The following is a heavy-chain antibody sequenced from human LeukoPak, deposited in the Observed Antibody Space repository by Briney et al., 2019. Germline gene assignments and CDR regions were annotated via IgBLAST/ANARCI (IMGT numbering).Heavy chain of an antibody. CDR2: INPNSGGT. D-gene: IGHD6-19*01. Sequence: ASVKVSCKASGYTFTGYYMHWVRQAPGQGLEWMGWINPNSGGTNYAQKFQGRVTMTRDTSIGTAYMELSRLRSDDTAVYYCARRSKVAVAGYYYYMDVWAKGTTVTVSS. CDR3: ARRSKVAVAGYYYYMDV. J-gene: IGHJ6*03. V-gene: IGHV1-2*02. CDR1: GYTFTGYY.